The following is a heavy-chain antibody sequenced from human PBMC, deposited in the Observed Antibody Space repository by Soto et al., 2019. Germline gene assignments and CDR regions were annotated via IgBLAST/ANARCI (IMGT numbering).Heavy chain of an antibody. D-gene: IGHD6-19*01. CDR3: AHGYSSGSAYGFDS. CDR2: IYWNDDK. J-gene: IGHJ4*02. V-gene: IGHV2-5*01. Sequence: QITLKESGPTLVKPTQTLTLTCTFSGFSLSTSGVGVGWIRQPPGKALEWLALIYWNDDKRYSPSLKSRLTITKDTSKNQVVLTITNMDPVDTATYYCAHGYSSGSAYGFDSWGQGTLVTVSS. CDR1: GFSLSTSGVG.